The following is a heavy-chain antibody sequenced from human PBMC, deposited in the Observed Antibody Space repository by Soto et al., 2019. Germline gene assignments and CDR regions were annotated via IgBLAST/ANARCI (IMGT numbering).Heavy chain of an antibody. Sequence: QVQLKQSGPGLVRPSGTLSLTCRVSGTSISSSYWWAWVRQSPGKGLEWIGEIYHNGITKYNPSLKSRVSMSIDKSHNQFSLNLTSVTAADTAVYYCATVPPRIVVVLAEFPTWGQGTLVTVSS. CDR2: IYHNGIT. D-gene: IGHD2-21*01. V-gene: IGHV4-4*02. CDR1: GTSISSSYW. CDR3: ATVPPRIVVVLAEFPT. J-gene: IGHJ4*02.